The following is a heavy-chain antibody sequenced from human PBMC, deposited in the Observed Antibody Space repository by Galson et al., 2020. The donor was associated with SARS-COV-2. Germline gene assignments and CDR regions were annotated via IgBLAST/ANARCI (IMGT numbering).Heavy chain of an antibody. V-gene: IGHV3-33*01. CDR1: GFSLSSHV. D-gene: IGHD2-8*02. Sequence: GESLKISCAASGFSLSSHVMHWVRQAPDKGPEWVAVIWPDGGNKHYVDSVKGRFTISRDNSKNTLSLQMDSLRAEDTAVYYCVRDGDYSTGYGKDVWGQGTTVTVSS. J-gene: IGHJ6*02. CDR3: VRDGDYSTGYGKDV. CDR2: IWPDGGNK.